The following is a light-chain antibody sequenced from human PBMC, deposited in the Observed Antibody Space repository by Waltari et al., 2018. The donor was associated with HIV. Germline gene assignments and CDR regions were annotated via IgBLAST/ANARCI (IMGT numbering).Light chain of an antibody. J-gene: IGKJ1*01. CDR2: WAS. Sequence: DIVMTQSPDFLAVSLGERATINCKSSQSVLYSPNNKNYLAWYQQRPGQPPKLLIYWASIREYGVPDRFSGSGSGTDFTLTISSLQAEDVAVYYCQQCYSTPWTFGQGTKVEIK. V-gene: IGKV4-1*01. CDR1: QSVLYSPNNKNY. CDR3: QQCYSTPWT.